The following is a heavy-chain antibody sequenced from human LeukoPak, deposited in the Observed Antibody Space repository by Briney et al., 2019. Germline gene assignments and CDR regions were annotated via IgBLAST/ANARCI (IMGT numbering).Heavy chain of an antibody. V-gene: IGHV3-21*01. D-gene: IGHD2-15*01. CDR1: GFTFSSYS. J-gene: IGHJ6*02. CDR3: ARDSERSGGLGYYYYGMDV. Sequence: GGSLRLSCAASGFTFSSYSMNWVRQAPGKRLEWVSSISSSSSYIYYADSVKGRFTISIDNAKNSLYLQMNSLRAEDTAVYYCARDSERSGGLGYYYYGMDVWGQGTTVTVSS. CDR2: ISSSSSYI.